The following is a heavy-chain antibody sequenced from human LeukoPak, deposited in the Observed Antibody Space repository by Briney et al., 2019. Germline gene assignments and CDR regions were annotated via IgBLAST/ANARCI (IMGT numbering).Heavy chain of an antibody. CDR1: GGYISSYY. CDR2: INYSGST. Sequence: PSETLSLTCSVSGGYISSYYWSWIRQPPGKGLEWIGIINYSGSTKYNPSPKSRVSISVDTSKNQFSLRLTSVTVADTAVYFRARVPNAPKIEPNWFDPWGQGTLVTVSS. V-gene: IGHV4-59*01. D-gene: IGHD1-14*01. CDR3: ARVPNAPKIEPNWFDP. J-gene: IGHJ5*02.